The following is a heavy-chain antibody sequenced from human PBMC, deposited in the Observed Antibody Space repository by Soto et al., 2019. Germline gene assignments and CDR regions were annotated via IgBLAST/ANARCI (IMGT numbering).Heavy chain of an antibody. CDR2: INHSGST. CDR1: GGSFSGYY. Sequence: QVQLQQWGAGLLKPSETLSLTCAVYGGSFSGYYWSWIRQPPGKGLEWIGEINHSGSTNYNPSLKSRVTISVDTSKNQFSLKLSSVTAADTAVYCCARAPSYDYVWGSYRYPWFDPWGQGTLVTVSS. J-gene: IGHJ5*02. V-gene: IGHV4-34*01. D-gene: IGHD3-16*02. CDR3: ARAPSYDYVWGSYRYPWFDP.